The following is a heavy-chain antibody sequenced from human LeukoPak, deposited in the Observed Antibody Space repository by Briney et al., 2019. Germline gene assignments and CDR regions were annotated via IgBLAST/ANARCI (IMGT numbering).Heavy chain of an antibody. CDR3: ASPDQYYDINS. D-gene: IGHD3-22*01. CDR1: GASISSSSYS. V-gene: IGHV4-39*01. Sequence: SETLSLTCTVSGASISSSSYSWGWIRPPPGKGLEWIGSIYYSGSTYYNPSLKSRVTISGDTSKNQFSLKLSSVTAADTAVYYCASPDQYYDINSGGHGTPVTVSS. J-gene: IGHJ5*01. CDR2: IYYSGST.